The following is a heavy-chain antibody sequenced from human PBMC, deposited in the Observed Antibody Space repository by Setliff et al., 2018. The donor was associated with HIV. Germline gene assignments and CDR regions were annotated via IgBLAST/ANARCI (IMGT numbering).Heavy chain of an antibody. CDR3: TREQWSPLMAYEI. CDR1: GFTFRDYE. V-gene: IGHV3-11*01. CDR2: VLNSGTSI. Sequence: GGSLRLSCAASGFTFRDYEMNWIRQVPGKGLEWVSFVLNSGTSIYYADSVKGRFTISRDNAKNSLYLQMNSLRVEDTAIYYCTREQWSPLMAYEIWGQGTMVTVSS. J-gene: IGHJ3*02. D-gene: IGHD6-19*01.